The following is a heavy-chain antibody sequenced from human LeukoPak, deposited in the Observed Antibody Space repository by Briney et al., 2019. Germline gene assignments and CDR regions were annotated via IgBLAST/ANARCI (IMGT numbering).Heavy chain of an antibody. CDR3: ARVMVVVGWFDP. V-gene: IGHV4-59*12. Sequence: SETLSLTCTVSGGSIRSYYWSWIRQPPGRGLEWIGYIFYSGSTNYNPSLKSRVTISVDKSKNQFSLKLSSVTAADTAVYYCARVMVVVGWFDPWGQGTLVTVSS. CDR2: IFYSGST. D-gene: IGHD2-15*01. J-gene: IGHJ5*02. CDR1: GGSIRSYY.